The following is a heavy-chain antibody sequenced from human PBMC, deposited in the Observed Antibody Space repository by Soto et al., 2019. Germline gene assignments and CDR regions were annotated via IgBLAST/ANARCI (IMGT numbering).Heavy chain of an antibody. V-gene: IGHV3-30*18. CDR3: AKGFSYDSSGDPDY. CDR2: ISYDGSNK. J-gene: IGHJ4*02. CDR1: GFTFSSYG. Sequence: PGGSLRLSCAASGFTFSSYGMHWVRQAPGKGLEWVAAISYDGSNKYYADSVKGRFTISRDNSKNTLYLQMNSLRAEDTAVYYCAKGFSYDSSGDPDYWGQGTLVTVSS. D-gene: IGHD3-22*01.